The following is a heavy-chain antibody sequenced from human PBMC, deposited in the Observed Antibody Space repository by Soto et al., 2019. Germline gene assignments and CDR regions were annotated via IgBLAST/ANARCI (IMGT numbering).Heavy chain of an antibody. CDR2: IYYSGST. Sequence: SETLSLTCTVSGGSISSSSYYWGWIRQPPGKGLEWIGSIYYSGSTYYNPSLKSRVTISVDTSKNQFSLKLSSVTAADTAVHYCARLPGSSSWSQAYYYYGMDVWGQGTTVTVSS. CDR3: ARLPGSSSWSQAYYYYGMDV. V-gene: IGHV4-39*01. CDR1: GGSISSSSYY. J-gene: IGHJ6*02. D-gene: IGHD6-6*01.